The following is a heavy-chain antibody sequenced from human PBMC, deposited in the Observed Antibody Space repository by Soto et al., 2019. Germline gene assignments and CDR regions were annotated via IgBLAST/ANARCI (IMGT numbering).Heavy chain of an antibody. V-gene: IGHV3-23*01. D-gene: IGHD3-3*01. Sequence: GGSLRLSCAASGFTFSSYGMHWVRQAPGKGLVWVSAIRSSGSSTYYAYSVKGRFTISRDNSKNTLYLQMNSLRGEDTAVYYCAKDHHHNTFCTFDWWGQGTLVTVSS. CDR1: GFTFSSYG. CDR3: AKDHHHNTFCTFDW. CDR2: IRSSGSST. J-gene: IGHJ4*02.